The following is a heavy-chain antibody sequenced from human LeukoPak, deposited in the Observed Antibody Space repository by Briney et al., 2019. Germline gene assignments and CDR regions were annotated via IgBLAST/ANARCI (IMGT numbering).Heavy chain of an antibody. V-gene: IGHV4-39*01. CDR1: GGSISSSSYY. J-gene: IGHJ4*02. Sequence: PSGTLSLTCTVSGGSISSSSYYWGWIRQPPGKGLEWIGCIYGGGSTYYNPSLKGRFTISVDTSKNQLSLKLSSVTAADTAVYYCAKRPPSNLPPPGFDYWGQGTLVTVSP. CDR3: AKRPPSNLPPPGFDY. CDR2: IYGGGST.